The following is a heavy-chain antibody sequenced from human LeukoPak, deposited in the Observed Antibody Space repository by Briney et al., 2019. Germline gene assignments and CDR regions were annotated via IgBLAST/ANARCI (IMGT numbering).Heavy chain of an antibody. CDR3: ARHFYGDVPTY. CDR2: IYYSGST. CDR1: GGSISSSSYY. J-gene: IGHJ4*02. D-gene: IGHD4-17*01. V-gene: IGHV4-39*01. Sequence: SETLSLTCTVSGGSISSSSYYWGWIRQPPGKGLEWIGSIYYSGSTYYNPSLKSRVTISVDTSKNQFSLKLSSVTAADTAVYYCARHFYGDVPTYRGQGTLVTVSS.